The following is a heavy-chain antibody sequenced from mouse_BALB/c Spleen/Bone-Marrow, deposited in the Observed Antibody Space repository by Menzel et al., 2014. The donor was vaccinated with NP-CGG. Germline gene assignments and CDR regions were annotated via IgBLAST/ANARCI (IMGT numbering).Heavy chain of an antibody. D-gene: IGHD2-3*01. CDR3: ARLGYYGGFAY. CDR2: INPDSSTI. J-gene: IGHJ3*01. V-gene: IGHV4-1*02. CDR1: GFDFSGFX. Sequence: EVMLVESGGGLVQPGGSLKLSCAASGFDFSGFXMGWVRQAPGXXXEWIGEINPDSSTINYTPSLKDRFIISRDNAKNTLYLQMSKVRSEDTALYYCARLGYYGGFAYWGQGTLVTVSA.